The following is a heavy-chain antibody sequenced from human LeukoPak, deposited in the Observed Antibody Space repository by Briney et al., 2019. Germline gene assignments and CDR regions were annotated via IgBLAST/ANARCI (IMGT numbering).Heavy chain of an antibody. CDR1: GVSFSGYY. J-gene: IGHJ4*02. CDR3: ARGASTILLWFGELKYYFDY. D-gene: IGHD3-10*01. Sequence: RPSETLSLTCAVYGVSFSGYYWSWIRQPPGKGLEWIGEINHSGSTNYNPSLKSRVTISVDTSKNQFSLKLSSVTAADTAVYYCARGASTILLWFGELKYYFDYWGQGALVTVSS. V-gene: IGHV4-34*01. CDR2: INHSGST.